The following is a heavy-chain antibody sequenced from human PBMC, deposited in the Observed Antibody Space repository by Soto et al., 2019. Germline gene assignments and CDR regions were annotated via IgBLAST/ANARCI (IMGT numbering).Heavy chain of an antibody. V-gene: IGHV3-64*01. Sequence: EVQLVESGGGLVQPGGSLRLSCAASGFTFSSYAMHWVRQAPGKGLEYVSAISSNGGSTYYANSVKGRFTISRDNSKNTLYLQRGSLRAEDMAVYYCARESCSGGNCYSGWFDPWGQGTLVTVSS. CDR2: ISSNGGST. CDR3: ARESCSGGNCYSGWFDP. J-gene: IGHJ5*02. D-gene: IGHD2-15*01. CDR1: GFTFSSYA.